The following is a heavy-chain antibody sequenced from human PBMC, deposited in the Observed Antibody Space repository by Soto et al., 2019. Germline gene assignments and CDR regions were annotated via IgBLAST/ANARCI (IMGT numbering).Heavy chain of an antibody. CDR2: IRDGVGST. J-gene: IGHJ6*02. CDR1: GFTFSSYA. CDR3: QSPGRLISYYYGMDV. D-gene: IGHD2-8*01. V-gene: IGHV3-23*01. Sequence: EVQLLESGGGLVQPGGSLRLSCAASGFTFSSYAMTWVRQAPGKGLEWVSVIRDGVGSTYYANSVKGRFTISRDNSKKMLYLQMNSLRAEDTAVYYCQSPGRLISYYYGMDVWGQGTAVTVSS.